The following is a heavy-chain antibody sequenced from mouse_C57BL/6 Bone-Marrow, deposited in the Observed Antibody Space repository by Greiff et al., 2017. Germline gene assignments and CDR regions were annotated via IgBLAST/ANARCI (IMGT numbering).Heavy chain of an antibody. Sequence: VQLKQSGAELVRPGASVKLSCTASGFNIKDDYMHWVKQRPEQGLEWIGWIDPENGDTEYASKFQGKATITEDQASNTAYLQLSSRTSEDTAVYYCTIYSNDDAMDYWGQGTSVTVSS. CDR1: GFNIKDDY. CDR3: TIYSNDDAMDY. V-gene: IGHV14-4*01. J-gene: IGHJ4*01. D-gene: IGHD2-12*01. CDR2: IDPENGDT.